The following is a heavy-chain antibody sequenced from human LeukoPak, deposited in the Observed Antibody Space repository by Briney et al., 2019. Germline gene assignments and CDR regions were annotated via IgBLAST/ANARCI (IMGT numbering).Heavy chain of an antibody. Sequence: GGSLRLSCAASGFTFSSYGMHWVRQAPGKGLEWVAVISYDGSNKYYADSVKGRFTISRDNSKNTLYLQMNSLRAEDTAVYYCAKDRGGYCSSTSCYFGPFDPWGQGTLATVSS. CDR1: GFTFSSYG. CDR2: ISYDGSNK. V-gene: IGHV3-30*18. CDR3: AKDRGGYCSSTSCYFGPFDP. J-gene: IGHJ5*02. D-gene: IGHD2-2*01.